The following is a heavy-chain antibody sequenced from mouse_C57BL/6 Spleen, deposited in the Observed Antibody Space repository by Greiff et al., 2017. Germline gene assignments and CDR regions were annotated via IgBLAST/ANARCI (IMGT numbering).Heavy chain of an antibody. CDR2: INPYNGGT. D-gene: IGHD1-1*01. CDR1: GYTFTDYY. V-gene: IGHV1-19*01. CDR3: ARGANYYAMDY. Sequence: DVQLQESGPVLVKPGASVKMSCKASGYTFTDYYMNWVKQSHGKSLEWIGVINPYNGGTSYNQKFKGKATLTVDKSSSTAYMELNSLTSEDSAVYYCARGANYYAMDYWGQGTSVTVSS. J-gene: IGHJ4*01.